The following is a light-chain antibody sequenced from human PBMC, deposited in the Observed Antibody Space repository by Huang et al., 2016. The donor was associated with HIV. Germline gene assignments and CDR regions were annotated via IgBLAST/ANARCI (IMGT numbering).Light chain of an antibody. CDR2: KAS. J-gene: IGKJ1*01. Sequence: DIQMTQSPSTLSASVGDRVTITCRASQSISSWLAWYQQKPGKAPNLRIDKASSLESGVPSRFSGSGSGTEFTLTISSLQPDDFATYYCQQYNSLAWTFGQGTKVEIK. CDR3: QQYNSLAWT. V-gene: IGKV1-5*03. CDR1: QSISSW.